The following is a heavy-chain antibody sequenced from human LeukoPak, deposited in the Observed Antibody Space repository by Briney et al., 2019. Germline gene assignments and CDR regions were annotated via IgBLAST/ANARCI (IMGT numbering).Heavy chain of an antibody. CDR2: ISGSGGST. V-gene: IGHV3-23*01. D-gene: IGHD6-13*01. CDR3: AIDSSSWSYYYYGMDV. J-gene: IGHJ6*02. Sequence: PGGSLRLSCAASGFTFSSYAMSWVRRAPGKGLEWVSAISGSGGSTYYADSVKGRFTISRDNSKNTLYLQMNSLRAEDTAVYYCAIDSSSWSYYYYGMDVWGQGTTVTVSS. CDR1: GFTFSSYA.